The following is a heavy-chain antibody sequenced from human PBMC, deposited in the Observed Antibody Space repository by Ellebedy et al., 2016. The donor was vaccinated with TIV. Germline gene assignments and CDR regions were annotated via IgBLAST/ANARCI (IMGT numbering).Heavy chain of an antibody. Sequence: MPGGSLRLSCTVSGGSISSYYWSWIRQPPGKGLEWMGYIYYSGSTNYHPSLKSRVTISVDTSKNQFSLKLSSVTAADTAVYYCASGGYYDFWSAPHDAFDIWGQGTMVTVSS. CDR2: IYYSGST. J-gene: IGHJ3*02. CDR1: GGSISSYY. CDR3: ASGGYYDFWSAPHDAFDI. V-gene: IGHV4-59*01. D-gene: IGHD3-3*01.